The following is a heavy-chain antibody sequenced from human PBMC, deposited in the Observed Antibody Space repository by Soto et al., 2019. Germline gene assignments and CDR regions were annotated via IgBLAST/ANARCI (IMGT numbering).Heavy chain of an antibody. V-gene: IGHV3-74*01. J-gene: IGHJ6*02. D-gene: IGHD6-6*01. CDR3: ARNESSNIYGMDV. Sequence: VHLVESGGGLVQPGGSLRLSCAASGFNFSNHWMHWVRQRPAEGLVWVSRITSDGKSKAYAESVKGRFAISRDNAKNTLYLQMNNLRAEDTAVYYCARNESSNIYGMDVWGQGTTVTVSS. CDR1: GFNFSNHW. CDR2: ITSDGKSK.